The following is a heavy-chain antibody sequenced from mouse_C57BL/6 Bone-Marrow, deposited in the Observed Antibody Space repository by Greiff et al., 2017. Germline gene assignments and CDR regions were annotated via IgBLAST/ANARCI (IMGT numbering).Heavy chain of an antibody. J-gene: IGHJ4*01. CDR1: GYTFTSYG. D-gene: IGHD1-1*01. CDR3: ASHYGSSSYYYAMDY. CDR2: IYPRSGNT. Sequence: QVQLQQSGAELARPGASVKLSCKASGYTFTSYGISWVKQRTGQGLEWIGEIYPRSGNTYYNEKFKGKATLTADKSSSTAYMELRSLTSEDSAVYFCASHYGSSSYYYAMDYWGQGTSVTVSS. V-gene: IGHV1-81*01.